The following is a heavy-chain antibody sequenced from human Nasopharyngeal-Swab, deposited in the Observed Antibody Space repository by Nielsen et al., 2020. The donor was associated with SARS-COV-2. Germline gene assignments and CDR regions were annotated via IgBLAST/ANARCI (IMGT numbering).Heavy chain of an antibody. D-gene: IGHD6-13*01. CDR2: IYSGGST. Sequence: GGSLRLSCAASGFTVSSNYMSWVRQAPGKGLEWVSVIYSGGSTYYADSVKGRFTISRDNSKNTLYLQMNSLRAEDTAVYYCARARQQRRPRGDYYYYYYMDVWGKGTTVTVSS. J-gene: IGHJ6*03. CDR1: GFTVSSNY. CDR3: ARARQQRRPRGDYYYYYYMDV. V-gene: IGHV3-53*01.